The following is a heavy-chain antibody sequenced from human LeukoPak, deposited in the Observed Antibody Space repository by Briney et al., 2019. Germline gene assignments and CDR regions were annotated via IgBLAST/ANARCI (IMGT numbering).Heavy chain of an antibody. CDR2: ISGGDENT. CDR3: ARDLVDYYFDY. D-gene: IGHD3-16*01. V-gene: IGHV3-23*01. CDR1: GFTFSSYA. Sequence: GGSLRLSCVVSGFTFSSYAMSWVRQTPGKGLEWVSGISGGDENTNYADSVKGRFTISRDNSKNTLYLQMNSLRAEDTAVYYCARDLVDYYFDYWGQGTLVTVSS. J-gene: IGHJ4*02.